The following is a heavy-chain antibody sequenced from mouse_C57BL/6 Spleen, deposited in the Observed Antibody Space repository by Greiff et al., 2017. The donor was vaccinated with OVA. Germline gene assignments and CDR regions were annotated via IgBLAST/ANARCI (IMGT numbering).Heavy chain of an antibody. CDR3: ARERIGLGYFDY. CDR1: GYAFSSSW. CDR2: IYPGDGDT. Sequence: VQLQQSGPELVKPGASVKISCKASGYAFSSSWMNWVKQRPGKGLEWIGRIYPGDGDTNYNGKFKDKATLTADKSSSTAYMQLSSLTSEDSAVYFCARERIGLGYFDYWGQGTTLTVSS. D-gene: IGHD3-3*01. J-gene: IGHJ2*01. V-gene: IGHV1-82*01.